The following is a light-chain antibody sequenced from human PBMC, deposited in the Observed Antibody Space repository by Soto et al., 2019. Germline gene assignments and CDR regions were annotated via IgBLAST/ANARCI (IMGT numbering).Light chain of an antibody. CDR2: TND. J-gene: IGLJ3*02. V-gene: IGLV1-47*02. Sequence: QAVLTQPPSASGTPGQRVTISCSGSSSNIGSDYVYWFQQLPGTAPKLLIYTNDQRPSGVPDRFSGSKSGTSASLAISGLRSEDEADYCCAAWDASLSTGVFGGGTKVTVL. CDR3: AAWDASLSTGV. CDR1: SSNIGSDY.